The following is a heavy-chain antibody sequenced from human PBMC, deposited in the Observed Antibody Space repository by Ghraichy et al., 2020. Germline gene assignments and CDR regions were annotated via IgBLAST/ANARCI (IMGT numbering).Heavy chain of an antibody. D-gene: IGHD3-16*01. CDR3: ARDGGRNSQRGRHGLDV. CDR1: GFDIISYD. CDR2: ISSDGSYQ. V-gene: IGHV3-30*03. J-gene: IGHJ6*02. Sequence: GGSLRLSCAASGFDIISYDMNWVRQAPGKGLEWLAGISSDGSYQYYADSVEGRFTISRDSFKNTVYLQMFSLRGEDTAVYYCARDGGRNSQRGRHGLDVWGRGTTVTV.